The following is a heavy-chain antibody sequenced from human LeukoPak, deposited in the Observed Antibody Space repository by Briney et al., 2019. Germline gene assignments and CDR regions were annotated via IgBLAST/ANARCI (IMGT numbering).Heavy chain of an antibody. CDR3: AKDFGYSGYDSLDY. Sequence: GGSLRLSCAASEFSVGSNYMTWVRQAPGKGLEWVSLIYSGGSTYYADSVKGRFTISRDNSKNTLYLQMNSLRAEDTAVYYCAKDFGYSGYDSLDYGGQGPLVTVSS. J-gene: IGHJ4*02. D-gene: IGHD5-12*01. CDR1: EFSVGSNY. V-gene: IGHV3-66*01. CDR2: IYSGGST.